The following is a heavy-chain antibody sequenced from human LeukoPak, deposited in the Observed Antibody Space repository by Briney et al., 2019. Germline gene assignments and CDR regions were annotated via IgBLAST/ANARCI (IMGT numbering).Heavy chain of an antibody. V-gene: IGHV3-30*18. CDR3: AKDTTTVTAYY. CDR2: ISYDGNNK. Sequence: GRSLRLSCAASGFTFSSYGMHWVRQAPGKGLEWVAVISYDGNNKYYADSVKGRFTISRDNSKNTLYLQMNSLRAEDTAVYYCAKDTTTVTAYYWGQGTLVTVSS. CDR1: GFTFSSYG. D-gene: IGHD4-17*01. J-gene: IGHJ4*02.